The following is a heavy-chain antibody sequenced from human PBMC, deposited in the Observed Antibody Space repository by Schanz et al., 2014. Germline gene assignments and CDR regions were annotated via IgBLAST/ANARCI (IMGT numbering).Heavy chain of an antibody. CDR2: MSYDGSTK. CDR3: ARAHGNNWYGKGLDY. CDR1: GFTFSDYY. J-gene: IGHJ4*02. D-gene: IGHD1-1*01. Sequence: VQLLESGGGLVQPGGSLRLSCAASGFTFSDYYMSWIRQAPGKGLEWVAAMSYDGSTKYYADSVKGRFTISRDNSKNTLYLQMNSLRADDTAVYFCARAHGNNWYGKGLDYWGQGTQVTVSS. V-gene: IGHV3-33*08.